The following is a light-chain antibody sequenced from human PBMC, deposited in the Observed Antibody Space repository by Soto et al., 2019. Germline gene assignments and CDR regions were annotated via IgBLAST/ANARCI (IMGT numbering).Light chain of an antibody. CDR2: DAS. CDR3: QQYNSYWP. Sequence: DIQMTQSRSTLSASVGDRVTITCRASQSISSWLAWYQQKPGKAPKLLIYDASSLESGVPSRFSGSGSGTEFTLTISSLQPDDFATYYCQQYNSYWPFGQGTKVDIK. J-gene: IGKJ1*01. CDR1: QSISSW. V-gene: IGKV1-5*01.